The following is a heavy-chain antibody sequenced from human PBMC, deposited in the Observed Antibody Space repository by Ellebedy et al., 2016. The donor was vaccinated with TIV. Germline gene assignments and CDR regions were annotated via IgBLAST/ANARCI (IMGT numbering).Heavy chain of an antibody. Sequence: GGSLRLSCKGSGYNFATYWIGWVRQMPGKGLEWMGIIDPGHSDTTYSPSFQGQVTFSADKSISTAYLQWSSLKASDTAMYYCTRLAYCGDDCYFDYWGQGTLVTVSS. CDR1: GYNFATYW. D-gene: IGHD2-21*02. J-gene: IGHJ4*02. CDR2: IDPGHSDT. CDR3: TRLAYCGDDCYFDY. V-gene: IGHV5-51*01.